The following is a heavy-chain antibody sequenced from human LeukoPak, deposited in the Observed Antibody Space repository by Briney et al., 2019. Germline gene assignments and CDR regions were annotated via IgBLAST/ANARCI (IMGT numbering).Heavy chain of an antibody. CDR3: ARDSRDTAMVGPDY. CDR1: GFTFSSCG. V-gene: IGHV3-33*01. CDR2: IWYDGSNK. J-gene: IGHJ4*02. Sequence: GGSLRLSCAASGFTFSSCGMHWVRQAPGKGLEWVAVIWYDGSNKYYADSVKGRFTISRDNSKNTLYLQMNSLRAEDTAVYYCARDSRDTAMVGPDYWGQGTLVAVSS. D-gene: IGHD5-18*01.